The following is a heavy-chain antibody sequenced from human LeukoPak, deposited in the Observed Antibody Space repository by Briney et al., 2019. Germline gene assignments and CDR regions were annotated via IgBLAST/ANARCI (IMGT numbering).Heavy chain of an antibody. D-gene: IGHD5/OR15-5a*01. V-gene: IGHV3-23*01. J-gene: IGHJ4*02. CDR2: ISGSGGST. CDR1: GFTFSSYA. CDR3: GKRGYSVYDPHDY. Sequence: GGSLRLSCAASGFTFSSYAMSCVRQAPGKGLEWVSTISGSGGSTYYADSVKGRFTISRDNSKNTLYLQMNSLRAEDTAVYYCGKRGYSVYDPHDYWGQGTLVTVSS.